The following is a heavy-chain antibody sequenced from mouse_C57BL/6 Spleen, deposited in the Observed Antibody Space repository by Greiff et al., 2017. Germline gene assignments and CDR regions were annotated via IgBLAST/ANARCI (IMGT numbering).Heavy chain of an antibody. V-gene: IGHV1-4*01. CDR2: INPSSGYT. Sequence: LEESGAELARPGASVKMSCKASGYTFTSYTMHWVKQRPGQGLEWIGYINPSSGYTKYNQKFKDKATLTADKSSSTAYMQLSSLTSEDSAVYYCARSEDYGHWYFDVWGTGTTVTVSS. CDR3: ARSEDYGHWYFDV. CDR1: GYTFTSYT. D-gene: IGHD1-1*01. J-gene: IGHJ1*03.